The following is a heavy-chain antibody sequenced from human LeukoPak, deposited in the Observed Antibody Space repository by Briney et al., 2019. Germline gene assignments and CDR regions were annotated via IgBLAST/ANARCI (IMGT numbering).Heavy chain of an antibody. J-gene: IGHJ4*02. V-gene: IGHV5-51*01. Sequence: GESLKISCKGFGYTFTSYWIGWVRQMPGKGLEWMVFIHPGDSAVRYSPSFLGQVSISADKSISTAFLKWSSLRASDTAMYYCARQVGGTPYLDYWGQGTLVTVSS. CDR3: ARQVGGTPYLDY. CDR1: GYTFTSYW. D-gene: IGHD1-26*01. CDR2: IHPGDSAV.